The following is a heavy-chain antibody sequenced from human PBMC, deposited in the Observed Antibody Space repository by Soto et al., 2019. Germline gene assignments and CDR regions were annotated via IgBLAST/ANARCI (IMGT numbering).Heavy chain of an antibody. J-gene: IGHJ4*02. CDR1: GFTFSNYP. D-gene: IGHD6-19*01. CDR3: AKVGSGWYYFDY. CDR2: MSGSGAST. Sequence: EVQVLESGGGLVQPGGSLRLSCAASGFTFSNYPMSWVRQAPGKGLEWVSGMSGSGASTYYADSVKGRFTISRDNSKNTLYLQMNSLRGEDTAIYYCAKVGSGWYYFDYWVQGTLVTVSS. V-gene: IGHV3-23*01.